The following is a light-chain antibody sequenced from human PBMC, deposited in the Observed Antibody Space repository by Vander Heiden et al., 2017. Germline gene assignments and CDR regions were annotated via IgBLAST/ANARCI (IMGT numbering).Light chain of an antibody. V-gene: IGLV3-21*02. J-gene: IGLJ2*01. CDR2: DDS. Sequence: SYVLTQPPSVSVAPGQTARITCGGNNIGSKGVHWYKQKPGQAPVLVVYDDSDRPSGIPERFSGSNSGNTATLTISRVEAGDEADYYCQVWDSSSDLVVFGGGTKLTVL. CDR1: NIGSKG. CDR3: QVWDSSSDLVV.